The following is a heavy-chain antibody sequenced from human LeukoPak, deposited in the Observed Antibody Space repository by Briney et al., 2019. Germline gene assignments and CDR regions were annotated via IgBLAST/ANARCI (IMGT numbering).Heavy chain of an antibody. CDR2: IYYSGST. D-gene: IGHD5-18*01. CDR1: GGSISSYY. J-gene: IGHJ4*02. Sequence: SETLSLICTVSGGSISSYYWSWIRQPPGKGLEWIGYIYYSGSTNYNPSLKSRVTISVDTSKNQFSLKLSSVTAADTAVYYCARDSSYGFFDYWGQRTLVTVSS. CDR3: ARDSSYGFFDY. V-gene: IGHV4-59*01.